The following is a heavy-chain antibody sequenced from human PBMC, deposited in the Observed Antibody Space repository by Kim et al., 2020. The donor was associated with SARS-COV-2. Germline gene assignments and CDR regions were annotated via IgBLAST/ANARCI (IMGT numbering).Heavy chain of an antibody. CDR3: AVDYGSGKKGAFDI. V-gene: IGHV4-31*03. Sequence: SETLSPTCTVSGGSISSGGYYWSWIRQHPGKGLEWIGYIYYSGSTYYNPSLKSRVTISVDTSKNQFSLKLSSVTAADTAVYYCAVDYGSGKKGAFDIWGQGTMVTVSS. J-gene: IGHJ3*02. D-gene: IGHD3-10*01. CDR1: GGSISSGGYY. CDR2: IYYSGST.